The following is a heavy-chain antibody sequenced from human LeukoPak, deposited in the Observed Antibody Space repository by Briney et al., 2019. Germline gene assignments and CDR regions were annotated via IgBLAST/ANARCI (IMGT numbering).Heavy chain of an antibody. CDR2: IFYSGST. CDR1: GGSIRNYY. J-gene: IGHJ2*01. D-gene: IGHD6-13*01. Sequence: SETLSLTCTVSGGSIRNYYWSWIRQPPGKGLEWIGYIFYSGSTNYNPSLKSRVTISVDTSKNQFSLKLRSVTAADTAVYYCARVYYSSSYDYWYFDLWGRGTLVTVSS. V-gene: IGHV4-59*01. CDR3: ARVYYSSSYDYWYFDL.